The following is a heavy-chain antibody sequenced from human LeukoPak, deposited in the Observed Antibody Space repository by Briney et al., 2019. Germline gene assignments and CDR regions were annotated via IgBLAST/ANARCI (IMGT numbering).Heavy chain of an antibody. J-gene: IGHJ4*02. CDR2: IYSGDST. CDR3: ANGRTAGYY. CDR1: GFTFSNAW. D-gene: IGHD6-13*01. Sequence: GGSLRLSCAATGFTFSNAWMTWVRQAPGKGLEWVSVIYSGDSTYYADSVKGRFTISRDNSKNTLYLQMNSLRAEDTAVYYCANGRTAGYYWGQGTLVTVSS. V-gene: IGHV3-53*01.